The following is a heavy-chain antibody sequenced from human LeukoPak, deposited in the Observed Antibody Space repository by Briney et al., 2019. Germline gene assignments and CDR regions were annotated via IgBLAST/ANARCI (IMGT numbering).Heavy chain of an antibody. CDR2: IWSDGSNE. J-gene: IGHJ3*02. D-gene: IGHD3-22*01. CDR1: GFTLSNYG. Sequence: GGSLRLSCAASGFTLSNYGMHWVRQAPGKGREWVAAIWSDGSNEYYADSVKGRFTISRDNSKNTLYLQLNSLRAEDTAVYYCARDQWGYYDSSGYYFVGAFDIWGQGTMVTVSS. CDR3: ARDQWGYYDSSGYYFVGAFDI. V-gene: IGHV3-33*01.